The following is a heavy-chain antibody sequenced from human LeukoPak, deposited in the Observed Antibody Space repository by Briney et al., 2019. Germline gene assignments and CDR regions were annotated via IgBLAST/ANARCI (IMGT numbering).Heavy chain of an antibody. CDR3: ARAAAAGTGCFDY. CDR1: GYSISSGYD. Sequence: SETLSLTCTVPGYSISSGYDWGWIRQPPGKGLEWIGYIYHSGSTYYNPSLKSRVTISVDRSKNQFSLKLSSVTAADTAVYYCARAAAAGTGCFDYWGQGTLVTVSS. D-gene: IGHD6-13*01. J-gene: IGHJ4*02. CDR2: IYHSGST. V-gene: IGHV4-38-2*02.